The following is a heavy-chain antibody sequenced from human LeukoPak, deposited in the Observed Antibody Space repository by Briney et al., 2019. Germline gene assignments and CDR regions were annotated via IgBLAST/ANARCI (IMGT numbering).Heavy chain of an antibody. V-gene: IGHV4-34*01. D-gene: IGHD2-2*01. CDR3: ARIPQTVYCSSTSCRAYYYYYYMDV. CDR1: GGSFSGYY. Sequence: SETLTLTCAVSGGSFSGYYWSWIRQPPGKGLEWIGEINHSGSTTYYPSLKSRVTILVETSTNQFFLTLSTVPTADTAVDYCARIPQTVYCSSTSCRAYYYYYYMDVCGKGTTVTVS. CDR2: INHSGST. J-gene: IGHJ6*03.